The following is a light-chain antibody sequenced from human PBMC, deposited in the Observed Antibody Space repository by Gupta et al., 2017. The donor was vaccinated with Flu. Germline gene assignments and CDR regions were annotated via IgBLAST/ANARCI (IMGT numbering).Light chain of an antibody. CDR3: QQRGSWPPT. CDR1: QSVRNF. Sequence: PETLSWSPRERATLSCRASQSVRNFLAWYQQKPGQAPRLLIYEASARAPGIPARFSGSGSGTEFTLTISSLEPEDFAVYYCQQRGSWPPTFGQGTKVEIK. V-gene: IGKV3-11*01. J-gene: IGKJ2*01. CDR2: EAS.